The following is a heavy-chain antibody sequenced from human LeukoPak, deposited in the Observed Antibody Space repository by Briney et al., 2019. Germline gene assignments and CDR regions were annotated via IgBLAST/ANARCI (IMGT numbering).Heavy chain of an antibody. D-gene: IGHD3-3*01. V-gene: IGHV3-74*01. J-gene: IGHJ4*02. CDR1: GFTFNTYW. CDR3: AKDRDKLRFLEWLWDY. Sequence: GGSLRLSCAASGFTFNTYWMHWARQDPGKGLVWVSRINSDGTNTIYTDSVKGRFTISRDNAKNTLYLQMNSLRAEDTAVYYCAKDRDKLRFLEWLWDYWGQGTLVTVSS. CDR2: INSDGTNT.